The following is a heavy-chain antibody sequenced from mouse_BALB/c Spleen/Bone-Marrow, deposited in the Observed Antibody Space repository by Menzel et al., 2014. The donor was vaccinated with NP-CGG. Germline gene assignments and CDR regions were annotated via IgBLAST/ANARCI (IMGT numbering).Heavy chain of an antibody. CDR2: IYLGNSDT. J-gene: IGHJ3*01. CDR1: GYSFTSYW. V-gene: IGHV1-5*01. Sequence: VQLQQSGTVLARPGTSVKMSCKASGYSFTSYWMHWVKQRPGQGLEWIGVIYLGNSDTSYNQKFKGKAKLTAVTSASTAYMELSSLTNEGSAVYYCTRRNYRYDGFAYWGQGTLVTVSA. CDR3: TRRNYRYDGFAY. D-gene: IGHD2-14*01.